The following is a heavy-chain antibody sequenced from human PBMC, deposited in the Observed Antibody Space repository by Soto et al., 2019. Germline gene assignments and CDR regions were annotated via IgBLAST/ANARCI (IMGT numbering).Heavy chain of an antibody. CDR3: ARGPGYFDFPHFDY. CDR1: GYTFTSYG. D-gene: IGHD3-9*01. V-gene: IGHV1-18*01. CDR2: ISAYNGNT. J-gene: IGHJ4*02. Sequence: GASVKVSCKASGYTFTSYGISWVRQAPGQGLEWMGRISAYNGNTNYAQKLQGRVTMTTDTSTSTAYMELRSLRSDDTAVYYCARGPGYFDFPHFDYWGQGTLVTVSS.